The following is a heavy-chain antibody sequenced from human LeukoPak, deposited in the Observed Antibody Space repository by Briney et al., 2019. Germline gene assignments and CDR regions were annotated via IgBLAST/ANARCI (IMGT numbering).Heavy chain of an antibody. CDR2: INHSGST. V-gene: IGHV4-34*01. D-gene: IGHD3-10*01. CDR1: GGSFSGYY. Sequence: KPSETLSLTCAVYGGSFSGYYWSWIRQPPGKGLEWIGEINHSGSTNYNPSLKSRVTISVDTSKNQFSLKLSSVTAADTAVYYCARGFYYGSGSYGWFDPWGQGTLVTVSS. J-gene: IGHJ5*02. CDR3: ARGFYYGSGSYGWFDP.